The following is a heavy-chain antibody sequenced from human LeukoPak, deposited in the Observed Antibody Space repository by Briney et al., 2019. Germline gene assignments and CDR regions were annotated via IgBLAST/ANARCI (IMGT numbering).Heavy chain of an antibody. V-gene: IGHV3-30*02. J-gene: IGHJ4*02. CDR3: AKAIHSSSSGVVDY. CDR1: GFIFSNYA. CDR2: IRYDGSNK. Sequence: PGGSLRLSCAASGFIFSNYAMHWVRQAPGKGLEWVTFIRYDGSNKYYAESVKGRFTISRDNSKNTLYLQMNSLRAEDTAVYYCAKAIHSSSSGVVDYWGREPWSPSPQ. D-gene: IGHD6-6*01.